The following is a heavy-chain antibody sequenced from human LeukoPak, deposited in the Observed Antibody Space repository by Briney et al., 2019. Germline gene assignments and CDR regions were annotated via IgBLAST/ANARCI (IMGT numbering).Heavy chain of an antibody. D-gene: IGHD6-19*01. Sequence: GSLRLSCAASGLTFSTFSMNWVRQAPGKGPEWVSYISSSSSTIYYADFVKGRFTISRDNAKNSLYLQMNSLRAEDTAVYYCARVRISSGPGGYYFDYWGQGTLVTVSS. CDR1: GLTFSTFS. CDR2: ISSSSSTI. J-gene: IGHJ4*02. V-gene: IGHV3-48*04. CDR3: ARVRISSGPGGYYFDY.